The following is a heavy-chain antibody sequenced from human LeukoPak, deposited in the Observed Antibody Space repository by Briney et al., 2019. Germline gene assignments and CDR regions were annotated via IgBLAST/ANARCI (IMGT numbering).Heavy chain of an antibody. D-gene: IGHD4-17*01. CDR1: GFTFSASG. CDR3: AKKAGNDYGDQNWFDP. J-gene: IGHJ5*02. CDR2: IWDDGNNK. Sequence: GRSLRLSCAASGFTFSASGMHWVRQAPGKGLGWVAIIWDDGNNKYYTDSVKGRFTISRDNSKNTLYLQMNSLRAEDTAVYYFAKKAGNDYGDQNWFDPWGQGTLVTVSS. V-gene: IGHV3-33*06.